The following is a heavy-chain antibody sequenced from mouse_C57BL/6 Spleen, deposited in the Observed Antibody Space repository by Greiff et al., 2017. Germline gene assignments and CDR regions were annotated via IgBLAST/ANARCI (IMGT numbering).Heavy chain of an antibody. V-gene: IGHV1-22*01. J-gene: IGHJ4*01. CDR1: GYTFTDYN. CDR2: INPNNGGT. CDR3: ARYEITTVVPDAMDY. D-gene: IGHD1-1*01. Sequence: EVQLQQSGPELVKPGASVKMSCKASGYTFTDYNMHWVKQSHGKSLEWIGYINPNNGGTSYNQKFKGKATLTVNKTSSTAYMELRSLTSEDSAVYYCARYEITTVVPDAMDYWGQGTSVTVSS.